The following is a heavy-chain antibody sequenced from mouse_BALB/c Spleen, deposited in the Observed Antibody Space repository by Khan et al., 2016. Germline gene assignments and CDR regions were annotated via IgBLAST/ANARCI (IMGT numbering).Heavy chain of an antibody. CDR2: IDPANGNT. CDR3: ARSPYDYDVGFAY. CDR1: GFNIKDTY. J-gene: IGHJ3*01. D-gene: IGHD2-4*01. Sequence: VRLQQSGAELVKPGASVKLSCTASGFNIKDTYMHWVKQRPEQGLEWIGRIDPANGNTKYDPKFQGKATITADTSSNTAYLQLSSLTSEDTAVXYGARSPYDYDVGFAYWGQGTLVTVSA. V-gene: IGHV14-3*02.